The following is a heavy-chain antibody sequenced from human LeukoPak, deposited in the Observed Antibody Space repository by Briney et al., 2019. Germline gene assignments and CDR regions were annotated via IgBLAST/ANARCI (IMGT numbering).Heavy chain of an antibody. CDR2: ISAHNGDT. V-gene: IGHV1-18*01. J-gene: IGHJ5*02. CDR3: ARDRGRAPFDP. CDR1: GYTFTSYG. D-gene: IGHD3-10*01. Sequence: ASVKVSCKASGYTFTSYGISWVRQAPGQGLEWMGWISAHNGDTHYAQNLQGRVTMTTDTSTSTAYKELRSLRSDDTAVYYCARDRGRAPFDPWGQGTLVTVS.